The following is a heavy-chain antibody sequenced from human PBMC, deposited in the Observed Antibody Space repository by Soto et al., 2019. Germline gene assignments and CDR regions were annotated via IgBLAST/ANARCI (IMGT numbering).Heavy chain of an antibody. CDR1: GGSMSSYY. D-gene: IGHD5-12*01. CDR3: ARGEWLATIKPYFAY. Sequence: QVQLQESGPGLMKPSETLSLTCTVSGGSMSSYYWSWIRQSPGKGLEWIGYIYYSGSTNYNPSLKSRVAISLDTSKNQFSLMLSSVTAADTAVYYCARGEWLATIKPYFAYWGQGTLVTVSS. V-gene: IGHV4-59*01. CDR2: IYYSGST. J-gene: IGHJ4*02.